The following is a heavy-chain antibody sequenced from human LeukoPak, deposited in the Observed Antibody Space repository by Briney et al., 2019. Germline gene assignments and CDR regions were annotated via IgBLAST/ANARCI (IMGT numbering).Heavy chain of an antibody. D-gene: IGHD3-3*01. CDR1: GGSISSYY. V-gene: IGHV4-59*08. CDR3: ARAITISSYYYYGMDV. Sequence: SETLSLTCTVSGGSISSYYWSWIRQPPGKGLEGLGYIYYSRSTNYIPSLKSRVTISVDTSKNQFSLKLSSVTAADTAVYYCARAITISSYYYYGMDVWGQGTTVTVSS. CDR2: IYYSRST. J-gene: IGHJ6*02.